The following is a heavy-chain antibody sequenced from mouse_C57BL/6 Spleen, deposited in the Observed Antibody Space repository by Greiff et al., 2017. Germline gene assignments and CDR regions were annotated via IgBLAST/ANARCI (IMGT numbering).Heavy chain of an antibody. CDR2: INPSNGGT. V-gene: IGHV1-53*01. J-gene: IGHJ2*01. D-gene: IGHD1-1*01. Sequence: QVQLQQSGTELVKPGASVKLSCKASGYTFTSYWMHWVKQRPGQGLEWLGNINPSNGGTNYNEKFKSQATLTVDKSSSTAYMQLSSLTSEDSAVYYCARSPPYYYGSSYVLDYWGQGTTLTVSS. CDR3: ARSPPYYYGSSYVLDY. CDR1: GYTFTSYW.